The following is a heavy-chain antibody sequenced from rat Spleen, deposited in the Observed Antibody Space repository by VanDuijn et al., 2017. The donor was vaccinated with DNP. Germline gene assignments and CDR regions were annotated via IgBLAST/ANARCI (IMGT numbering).Heavy chain of an antibody. V-gene: IGHV5-20*01. Sequence: EVQLVESGGGSVQPGRSLKLSCAASGFTFSDFYMAWVRQDPTKGLEWVASISYDGGTTYYLDSVKGRFTISRDNAKSSLYLQMDSLRSEDTATYYCTTGVMDYWGQGVMVTVSS. CDR2: ISYDGGTT. CDR1: GFTFSDFY. CDR3: TTGVMDY. J-gene: IGHJ2*01.